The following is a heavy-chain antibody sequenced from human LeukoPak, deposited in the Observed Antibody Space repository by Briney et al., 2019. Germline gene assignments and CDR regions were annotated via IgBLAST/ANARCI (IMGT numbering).Heavy chain of an antibody. CDR1: GGTFSSYA. J-gene: IGHJ5*02. CDR3: ARPSLPCCSGGSKNWFDP. D-gene: IGHD2-15*01. CDR2: IIPIFGIA. V-gene: IGHV1-69*04. Sequence: SVKGSCKASGGTFSSYAISWVRQAPGQGLEWMGRIIPIFGIANYAQKFQGRVTITADKSTSTAYMELSSLRSEDTAVYYCARPSLPCCSGGSKNWFDPWGQGTLVTVSS.